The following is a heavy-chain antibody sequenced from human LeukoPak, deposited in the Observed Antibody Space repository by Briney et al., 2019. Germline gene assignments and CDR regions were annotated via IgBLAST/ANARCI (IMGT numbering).Heavy chain of an antibody. Sequence: GRSLRLSCAASGFTFSSYSMNWVRQAPGKGLEWVSVIYSGGSTYYADSVKGRFTISRDNSKNTLYLQMNSLRAEDTAVYYCARARGLGPAGWFDPWGQGTLVTVSS. V-gene: IGHV3-66*01. D-gene: IGHD3-10*01. CDR2: IYSGGST. CDR3: ARARGLGPAGWFDP. CDR1: GFTFSSYS. J-gene: IGHJ5*02.